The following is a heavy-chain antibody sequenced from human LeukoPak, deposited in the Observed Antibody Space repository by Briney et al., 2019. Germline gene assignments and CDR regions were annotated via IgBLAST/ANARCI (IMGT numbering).Heavy chain of an antibody. V-gene: IGHV1-2*02. CDR1: GYSFTAFY. D-gene: IGHD3-10*01. CDR2: IHPRSGET. J-gene: IGHJ4*02. CDR3: ARDGEYGTGSYYRGCFDY. Sequence: ASVKVSCKASGYSFTAFYIHWVRQAPGQGLERMGWIHPRSGETNYAYKFRGRVTMTGDTSISITYMDLGSLGSDDTAVYYCARDGEYGTGSYYRGCFDYWGQGTLVTVSS.